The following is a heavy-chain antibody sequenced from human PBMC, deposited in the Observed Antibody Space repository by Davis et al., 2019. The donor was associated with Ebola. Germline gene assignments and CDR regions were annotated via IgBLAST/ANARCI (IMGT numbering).Heavy chain of an antibody. CDR2: IIPIFGTA. CDR1: GGTFSSYA. Sequence: SVKVSCKASGGTFSSYAISWVRQAPGQGLEWMGGIIPIFGTANYAQKFQGRVTITADESTSTAYMELSSLRSEDTAVYYCARGLELLDDIVVVTAKVGYYYYGMDVWGKGTTVTVSS. CDR3: ARGLELLDDIVVVTAKVGYYYYGMDV. J-gene: IGHJ6*04. D-gene: IGHD2-21*02. V-gene: IGHV1-69*13.